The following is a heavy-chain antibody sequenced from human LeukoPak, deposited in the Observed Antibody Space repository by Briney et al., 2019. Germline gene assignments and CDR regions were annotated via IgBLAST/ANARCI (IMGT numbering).Heavy chain of an antibody. CDR1: GFTVSSNY. CDR2: IYSSGST. D-gene: IGHD6-19*01. V-gene: IGHV3-53*05. Sequence: GGSLRLSCAASGFTVSSNYMSWVRQAPGKGLEWVSVIYSSGSTYYADSVKGRFTISRDNSKNTLYLQMNSLRAEDTAVYYCARAPHYSASSGYNWFHPWGQGSLVTVSP. J-gene: IGHJ5*02. CDR3: ARAPHYSASSGYNWFHP.